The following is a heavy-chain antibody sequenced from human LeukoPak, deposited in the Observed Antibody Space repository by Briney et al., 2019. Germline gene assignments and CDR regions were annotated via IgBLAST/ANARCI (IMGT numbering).Heavy chain of an antibody. CDR2: ISGSGGST. Sequence: GGSLRLSCAASGFTFSSHAMSWVRQAPGKGLEWVSAISGSGGSTYYADSVKGRFTISRDNSKNTLYLQMNSLRAVDTAVYYCAKYAGSGSYYTPSRYYSYGMVLWGKGTTVTVSS. CDR1: GFTFSSHA. J-gene: IGHJ6*04. V-gene: IGHV3-23*01. D-gene: IGHD3-10*01. CDR3: AKYAGSGSYYTPSRYYSYGMVL.